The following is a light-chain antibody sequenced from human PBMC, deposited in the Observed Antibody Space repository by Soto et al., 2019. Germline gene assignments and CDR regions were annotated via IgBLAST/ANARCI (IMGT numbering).Light chain of an antibody. V-gene: IGLV2-14*01. CDR2: GVI. Sequence: QSALTQPASVSGSPGQSITISCTGTSSDVGGYSFVSWYQQHPGKAPKLMIYGVINRPSGVSDRFSGSRSGNTASLTISGLQADDEADYYGSSYRMLNALQVVFGGGTKLTVL. J-gene: IGLJ2*01. CDR1: SSDVGGYSF. CDR3: SSYRMLNALQVV.